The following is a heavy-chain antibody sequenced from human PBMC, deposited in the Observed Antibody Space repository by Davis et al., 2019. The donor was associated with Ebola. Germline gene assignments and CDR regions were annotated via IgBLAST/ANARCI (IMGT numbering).Heavy chain of an antibody. D-gene: IGHD3-16*02. V-gene: IGHV1-18*01. CDR3: ARDPSDYVWGSYRPFAY. CDR1: GYTFTSYG. Sequence: ASVKVSCKASGYTFTSYGISWVRQAPGQGLEWMGWISAYNGNTNYAQKLQGRVTITADESTSTAYMELSSLRSEDTAVYYCARDPSDYVWGSYRPFAYWGQGTLVTVSS. CDR2: ISAYNGNT. J-gene: IGHJ4*02.